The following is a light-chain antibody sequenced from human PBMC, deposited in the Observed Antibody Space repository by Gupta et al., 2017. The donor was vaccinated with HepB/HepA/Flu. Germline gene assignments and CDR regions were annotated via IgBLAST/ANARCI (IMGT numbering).Light chain of an antibody. V-gene: IGKV1-12*01. J-gene: IGKJ4*01. CDR3: QQANSCPPTLT. CDR2: AAS. Sequence: DIQMTSSPSSVSASAGARVNITCRASQGISSWFAWYQQKPGKAPKLLIYAASSLQSGVPSRFSGSGSGTDFTLTISSLQPEDFATYYCQQANSCPPTLTYGRRTKVEIK. CDR1: QGISSW.